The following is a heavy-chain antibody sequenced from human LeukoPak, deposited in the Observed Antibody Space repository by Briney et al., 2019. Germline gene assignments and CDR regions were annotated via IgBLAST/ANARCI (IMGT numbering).Heavy chain of an antibody. V-gene: IGHV1-46*01. Sequence: ASVTVSCRASGYTFTSNYIHWVRQAPGQGLEWMGMIYPRDGSTSYAQKFQGRVTVTRDTSTSTVHMELSGLRSEDTAVYYCARDQEGFDYWGQGTLVTVSS. CDR2: IYPRDGST. CDR3: ARDQEGFDY. CDR1: GYTFTSNY. J-gene: IGHJ4*02.